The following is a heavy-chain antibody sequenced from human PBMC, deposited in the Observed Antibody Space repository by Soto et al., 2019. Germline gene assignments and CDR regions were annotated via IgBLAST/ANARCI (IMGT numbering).Heavy chain of an antibody. CDR2: MNPNSGNT. J-gene: IGHJ5*02. D-gene: IGHD3-10*01. Sequence: ASVKVSCKASGYTFTSYDINWVRQATGQGLEWMGWMNPNSGNTGYAQKFQGRVTMTRNTSISTAYMELSSLRSEDTAVYYCARDKAGVLLWLGELQGGNWFDPWGQGTLATVSS. CDR3: ARDKAGVLLWLGELQGGNWFDP. CDR1: GYTFTSYD. V-gene: IGHV1-8*01.